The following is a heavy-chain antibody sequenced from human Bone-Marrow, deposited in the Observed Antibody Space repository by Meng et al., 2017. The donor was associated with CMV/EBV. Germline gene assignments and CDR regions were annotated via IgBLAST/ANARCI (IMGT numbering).Heavy chain of an antibody. CDR3: ARGSVREWFDP. Sequence: GESLKISCAASGFTFSSYWMSWVRQAPGKGLEWVANIKQDGSEKYYVDSVKGRFTISRNNAKNSLYLQKNSLRAEDTAVFYCARGSVREWFDPWGQGTLVTVSS. J-gene: IGHJ5*02. CDR1: GFTFSSYW. V-gene: IGHV3-7*01. D-gene: IGHD3-3*01. CDR2: IKQDGSEK.